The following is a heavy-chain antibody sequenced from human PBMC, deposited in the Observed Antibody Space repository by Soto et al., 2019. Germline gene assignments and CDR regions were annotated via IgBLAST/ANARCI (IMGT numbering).Heavy chain of an antibody. V-gene: IGHV4-31*03. J-gene: IGHJ4*02. Sequence: QVQLQESGPGLVKPSQTLSLTCTVSGGSISSGGYYWSWIRQHPGKGLEWIGYIYYSGSTYYNPSLKGRVTVSVDTSKNQFSRKLSSVTAADTAVYYCARDQRYDYVWGSLERWGQGTLVTVSS. D-gene: IGHD3-16*01. CDR2: IYYSGST. CDR1: GGSISSGGYY. CDR3: ARDQRYDYVWGSLER.